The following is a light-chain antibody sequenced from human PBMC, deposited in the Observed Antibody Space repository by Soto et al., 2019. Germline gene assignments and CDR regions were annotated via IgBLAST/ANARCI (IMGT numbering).Light chain of an antibody. CDR1: QSVSSN. CDR2: GAS. J-gene: IGKJ1*01. CDR3: QQYNNWPRT. V-gene: IGKV3-15*01. Sequence: EIVMTQSPATLSVSPGERATLSCRASQSVSSNLAWYQQKPGQAPRLLIYGASTRATGIPARFSGSGSGTEFTLTISSLQSEDFAVYYSQQYNNWPRTFGPGTKV.